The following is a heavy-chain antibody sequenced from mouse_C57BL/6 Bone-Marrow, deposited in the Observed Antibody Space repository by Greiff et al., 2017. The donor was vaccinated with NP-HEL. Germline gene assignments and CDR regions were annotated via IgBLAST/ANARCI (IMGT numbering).Heavy chain of an antibody. CDR2: INPNNGGT. CDR1: GYTFTDYY. CDR3: ARPITTVVATGDY. J-gene: IGHJ2*01. D-gene: IGHD1-1*01. V-gene: IGHV1-26*01. Sequence: EVQLQQSGPELVKPGASVKISCKASGYTFTDYYMNWVKQSHGKSLEWIGDINPNNGGTSYNQKFKGKATLTVDKSSSTAYMERRSLTSEDAAVYYCARPITTVVATGDYWGQGTTLTVSS.